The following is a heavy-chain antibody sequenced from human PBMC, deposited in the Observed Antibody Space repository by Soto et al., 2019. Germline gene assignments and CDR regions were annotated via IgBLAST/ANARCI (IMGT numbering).Heavy chain of an antibody. Sequence: KQSQTLSLTCAISGDSVSSNSAAWNWIRQSPSRGLEWLGRTYYRSKWYNDYAVSVKSRITINPDTSKNQFSLQLNSVTPEDTAVYYCARAKGRPGVVPAENWFDPWGQGTLVTVSS. CDR2: TYYRSKWYN. V-gene: IGHV6-1*01. D-gene: IGHD2-2*01. CDR3: ARAKGRPGVVPAENWFDP. CDR1: GDSVSSNSAA. J-gene: IGHJ5*02.